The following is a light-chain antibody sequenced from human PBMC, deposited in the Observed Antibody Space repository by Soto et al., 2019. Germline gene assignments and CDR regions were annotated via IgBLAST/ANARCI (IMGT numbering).Light chain of an antibody. Sequence: DIQLTQSPSFLSASVGERVTITCRASQDISDYLAWYQQRPGKAPKLLIYAASTLQSGVPSRFSGSGSGTEFTLTISSLQPEDFATYSCQQIYSAPLTFGGGTKVDIK. V-gene: IGKV1-9*01. CDR2: AAS. CDR1: QDISDY. J-gene: IGKJ4*01. CDR3: QQIYSAPLT.